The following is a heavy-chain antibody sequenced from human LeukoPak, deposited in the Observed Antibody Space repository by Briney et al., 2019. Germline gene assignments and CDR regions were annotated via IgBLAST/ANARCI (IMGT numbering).Heavy chain of an antibody. CDR3: ASRSRSNRGNAFDI. Sequence: PSETLSLTCTVSGGSISSYYWSWIRQPPGKGLEWIGYIYYSGSTNYNPSLKSRVTISVDTSKNQFSLKLSSVTAADTAVYYCASRSRSNRGNAFDIWGQGTMVTVSS. D-gene: IGHD2-15*01. J-gene: IGHJ3*02. CDR2: IYYSGST. CDR1: GGSISSYY. V-gene: IGHV4-59*01.